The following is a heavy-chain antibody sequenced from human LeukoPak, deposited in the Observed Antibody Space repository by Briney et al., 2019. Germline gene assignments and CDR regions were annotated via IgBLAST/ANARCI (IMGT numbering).Heavy chain of an antibody. D-gene: IGHD3-10*01. J-gene: IGHJ6*02. V-gene: IGHV4-4*07. CDR1: GGSISSYY. CDR3: ARDRRGYYGSGSYYNEDYYYGMDV. Sequence: SETLSLTCTVSGGSISSYYWSWIRQPAGKGLEWIGRIYTSGSTNHNPSLKSRVTMSVDTSKNQFSLKLSSVTAADTAVYYCARDRRGYYGSGSYYNEDYYYGMDVWGQGTTVTVSS. CDR2: IYTSGST.